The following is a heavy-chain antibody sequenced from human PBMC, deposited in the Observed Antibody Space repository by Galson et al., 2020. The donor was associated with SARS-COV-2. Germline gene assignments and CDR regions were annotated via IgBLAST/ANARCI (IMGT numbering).Heavy chain of an antibody. D-gene: IGHD6-13*01. CDR2: SYSNGNT. J-gene: IGHJ6*02. Sequence: SLKICCVSSGFTVNNNYLTWLRPPPGKGLELVSTSYSNGNTYYTDSVKGRFTISRDNSQNTLYLPMNSLRAEDSAIYYCARDYGISWFNGDGMDVWGQGTTGTVSS. CDR3: ARDYGISWFNGDGMDV. CDR1: GFTVNNNY. V-gene: IGHV3-53*01.